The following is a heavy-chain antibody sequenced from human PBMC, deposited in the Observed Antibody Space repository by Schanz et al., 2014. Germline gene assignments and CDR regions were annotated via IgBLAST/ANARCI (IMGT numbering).Heavy chain of an antibody. D-gene: IGHD3-9*01. CDR1: GFTFGDYA. CDR2: INTGVNT. J-gene: IGHJ5*02. V-gene: IGHV3-23*01. CDR3: AKAADWPVTQFDP. Sequence: EVQLLESGGGLVQPGGSLRLSCAASGFTFGDYAMTWVRQAPGKGLEWVSAINTGVNTYYADSWRGRFTISSDSTKNTLYLQMSSLRADDTAVYYCAKAADWPVTQFDPWGQGTLVTVSS.